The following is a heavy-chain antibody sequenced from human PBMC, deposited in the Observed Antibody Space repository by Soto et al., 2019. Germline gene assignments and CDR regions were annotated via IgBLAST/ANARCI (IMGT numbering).Heavy chain of an antibody. Sequence: QLQLQESGPGLVEPSQTLSLTCTVSGGSISGVGYYWSWIRQNPGKGLEWIGYIFHDGTTYYNPPLKSRLTISVDTAQTQYSLKLNSVTAADTAVDYCARAWTAAAGWANWFDLWGQGTLVTVSS. D-gene: IGHD6-13*01. CDR3: ARAWTAAAGWANWFDL. CDR2: IFHDGTT. V-gene: IGHV4-31*03. CDR1: GGSISGVGYY. J-gene: IGHJ5*02.